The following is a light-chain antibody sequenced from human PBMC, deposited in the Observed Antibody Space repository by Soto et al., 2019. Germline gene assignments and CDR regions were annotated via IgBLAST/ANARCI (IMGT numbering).Light chain of an antibody. CDR2: GAS. CDR1: QSVLYNSNNKNH. Sequence: DCVMTQAPDSLAVSLGERATINCKSSQSVLYNSNNKNHLGWFQQKPGHPPKLLIYGASFRPSGVPDRFSGSGSGTDFTLTISSLQAEDVAVYYCQQYYSIPFTFGQGTKVDIK. V-gene: IGKV4-1*01. CDR3: QQYYSIPFT. J-gene: IGKJ2*01.